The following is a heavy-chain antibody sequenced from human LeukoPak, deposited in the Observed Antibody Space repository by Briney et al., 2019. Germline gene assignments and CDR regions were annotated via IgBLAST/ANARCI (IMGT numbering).Heavy chain of an antibody. V-gene: IGHV4-34*01. CDR3: ARSRYFDWLLREAFDS. CDR1: GGSFSVYY. Sequence: PSETLSLTCAVYGGSFSVYYWSWIRQPPGKGLEWIGEINHSGNTNYNPSLKRRVTISVDTSKNPFSLKLSYVTAAETAVYYCARSRYFDWLLREAFDSWGKGTLVTVSS. CDR2: INHSGNT. J-gene: IGHJ4*02. D-gene: IGHD3-9*01.